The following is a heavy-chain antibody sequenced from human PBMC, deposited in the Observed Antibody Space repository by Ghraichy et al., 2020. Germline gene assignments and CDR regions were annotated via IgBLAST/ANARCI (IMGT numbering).Heavy chain of an antibody. CDR2: INHSGST. D-gene: IGHD5-12*01. V-gene: IGHV4-34*01. Sequence: SETLSLTCAVYGGSFSGYYWSWIRQPPGKGLEWIGEINHSGSTNYNPSLKSRVTISVDTSKNQFSLKLSSVTAADTAVYYCARGQGYSGYHTPSYYWGQGTLVTVSS. CDR1: GGSFSGYY. CDR3: ARGQGYSGYHTPSYY. J-gene: IGHJ4*02.